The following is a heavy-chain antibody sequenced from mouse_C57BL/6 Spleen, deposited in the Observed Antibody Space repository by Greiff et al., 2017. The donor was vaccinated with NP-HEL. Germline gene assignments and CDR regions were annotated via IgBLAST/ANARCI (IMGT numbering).Heavy chain of an antibody. CDR2: ISSGGDYI. D-gene: IGHD1-1*01. J-gene: IGHJ1*03. CDR1: GFTFSSYA. CDR3: TRVSTVVADWYFDV. Sequence: EVQLVESGEGLVKPGGSLKLSCAASGFTFSSYAMSWVRQTPEKRLEWVAYISSGGDYIYYADTVEGRFTISRDNARNTLYLQMSSLKSEDTAMYYCTRVSTVVADWYFDVWGTGTTVTVSS. V-gene: IGHV5-9-1*02.